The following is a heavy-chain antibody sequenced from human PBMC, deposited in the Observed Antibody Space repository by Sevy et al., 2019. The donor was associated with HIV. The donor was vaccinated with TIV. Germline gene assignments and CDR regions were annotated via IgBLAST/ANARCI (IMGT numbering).Heavy chain of an antibody. V-gene: IGHV3-23*01. CDR2: ISGSGGST. J-gene: IGHJ4*02. Sequence: GGSLRLSCAASGFTFSSYAMSWVRQAPGKGLEWVSAISGSGGSTYYADSVKGRFTIPRDNSKNTLYLQMNSRRAEVTAGCYWAKDRARVLRPSQMGIVVVPAAQFDYWGQGTLVTVSS. CDR3: AKDRARVLRPSQMGIVVVPAAQFDY. CDR1: GFTFSSYA. D-gene: IGHD2-2*01.